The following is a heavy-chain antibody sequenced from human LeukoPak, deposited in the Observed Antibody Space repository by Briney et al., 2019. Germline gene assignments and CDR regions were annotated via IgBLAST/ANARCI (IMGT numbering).Heavy chain of an antibody. CDR3: AKCAQSYGNDAFDI. D-gene: IGHD3-16*01. CDR2: IRGGGAVT. J-gene: IGHJ3*02. Sequence: GGSLRLSCAASEFTFGSFAMSWVRQAPGKGLEWVSYIRGGGAVTHYADSVKGRFTVSRDNPKSTLYLQMNSLRAEDTAVYYCAKCAQSYGNDAFDIWGQGTTVTVSS. CDR1: EFTFGSFA. V-gene: IGHV3-23*01.